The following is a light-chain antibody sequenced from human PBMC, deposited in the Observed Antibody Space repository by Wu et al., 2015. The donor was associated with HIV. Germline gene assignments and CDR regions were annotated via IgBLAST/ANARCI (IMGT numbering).Light chain of an antibody. CDR2: GAS. J-gene: IGKJ1*01. V-gene: IGKV3-15*01. CDR1: QSLSNN. Sequence: EIVMTQSPATLSVSPGERATLSRRASQSLSNNLAWYQQKPGQAPRLLIYGASTRATGISARFSGSGSGTEFTLTISTMQSEDFAVYYCQQYNNWPRTFGQGTKVEIK. CDR3: QQYNNWPRT.